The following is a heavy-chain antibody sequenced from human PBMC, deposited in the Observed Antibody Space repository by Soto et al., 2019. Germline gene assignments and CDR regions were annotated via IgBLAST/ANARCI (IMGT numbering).Heavy chain of an antibody. Sequence: EVQLLESGGGLVQPGGSLRLSCGVSGFTFSTYAMSWVRQAPGKGLEWVSATSGSGNKTFYADSVKGRFTISRDNSKNTLHLHMSSLRVEDTAVYYCVRGVRLHFDLWGQGTLVTVSS. CDR1: GFTFSTYA. CDR3: VRGVRLHFDL. J-gene: IGHJ4*02. CDR2: TSGSGNKT. V-gene: IGHV3-23*01.